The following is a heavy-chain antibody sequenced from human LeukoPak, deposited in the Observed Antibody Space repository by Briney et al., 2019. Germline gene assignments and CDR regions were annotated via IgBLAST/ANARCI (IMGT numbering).Heavy chain of an antibody. CDR3: ARTTYYYDRSGSLDY. V-gene: IGHV1-18*01. CDR2: ISAYNGNT. CDR1: GYTFTSYG. J-gene: IGHJ4*02. Sequence: ASVKVSCKASGYTFTSYGISWVRQAPGQGLEWMGWISAYNGNTNYAQKLQGRVTMTTDTSTSTAYMELRSLRSDDTAVYYCARTTYYYDRSGSLDYWGQGTLVTVSS. D-gene: IGHD3-22*01.